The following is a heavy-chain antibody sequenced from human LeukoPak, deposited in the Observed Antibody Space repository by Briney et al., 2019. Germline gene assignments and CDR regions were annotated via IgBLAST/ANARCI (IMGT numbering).Heavy chain of an antibody. Sequence: GGSLRLSCAASGFTFSSYSMNWVRQAPGKGLEWVSYISSSRSTIYYADSVKGRFTISRDNAKNSLYLQMNSLKTEDTAVYYCTRGREDYGSGSYPDYWGQGTLVTVSS. CDR3: TRGREDYGSGSYPDY. CDR2: ISSSRSTI. CDR1: GFTFSSYS. J-gene: IGHJ4*02. D-gene: IGHD3-10*01. V-gene: IGHV3-48*04.